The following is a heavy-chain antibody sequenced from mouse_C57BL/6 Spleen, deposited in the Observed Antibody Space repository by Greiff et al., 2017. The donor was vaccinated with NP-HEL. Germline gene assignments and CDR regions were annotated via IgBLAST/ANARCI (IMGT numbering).Heavy chain of an antibody. Sequence: EVKLQESGPGLVKPSQSLSLTCSVTGYSITSGYYWNWIRQFPGNKLEWMGYISYDGSNNYNPSLKNRISITRDTSKNQFFLQLNSVTTEDTATYYCARDDYDGAWFAYWGQGTLVTVSA. D-gene: IGHD2-4*01. CDR2: ISYDGSN. CDR1: GYSITSGYY. V-gene: IGHV3-6*01. J-gene: IGHJ3*01. CDR3: ARDDYDGAWFAY.